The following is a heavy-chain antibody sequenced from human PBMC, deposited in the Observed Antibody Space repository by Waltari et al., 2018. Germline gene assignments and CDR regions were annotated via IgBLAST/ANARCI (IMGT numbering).Heavy chain of an antibody. CDR2: IKQNGREK. CDR1: GFTFGTYW. D-gene: IGHD2-15*01. V-gene: IGHV3-7*01. J-gene: IGHJ2*01. CDR3: ARRRGGGYWYFDL. Sequence: EVQLVESGGGLVQPGGSLRLSCLGSGFTFGTYWMSWVRHSPGKGLEWVANIKQNGREKSYVDSVKGRFIISRDDAQNSLYLQLNSLRAEDTAVYYCARRRGGGYWYFDLWGRGTLVTVSS.